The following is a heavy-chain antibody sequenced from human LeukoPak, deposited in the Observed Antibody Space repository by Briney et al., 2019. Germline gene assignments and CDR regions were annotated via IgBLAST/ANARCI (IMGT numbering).Heavy chain of an antibody. V-gene: IGHV3-30*18. D-gene: IGHD6-6*01. CDR2: ISYDGSNT. CDR1: GFTFSSYG. J-gene: IGHJ4*02. Sequence: GGSLRLSCAASGFTFSSYGMHWVRQAPGKGLEWVAIISYDGSNTYYADSVKGRFTVSRDNSKNTLYLQMNSLRAEDTAVYYCAKWKYSNSGIDDYWGQGTLVTVSS. CDR3: AKWKYSNSGIDDY.